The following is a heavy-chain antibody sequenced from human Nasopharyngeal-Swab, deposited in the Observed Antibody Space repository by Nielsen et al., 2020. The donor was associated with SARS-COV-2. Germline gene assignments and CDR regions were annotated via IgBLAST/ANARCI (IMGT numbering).Heavy chain of an antibody. CDR2: INHSGST. CDR1: GGSFSGYY. J-gene: IGHJ6*03. D-gene: IGHD2-21*01. V-gene: IGHV4-34*01. CDR3: ARTMVVVRYYYYYMDV. Sequence: GSLRLSCAVYGGSFSGYYWSWIRQPPGKGLEWIGEINHSGSTNYNPSLKGRVTISVDTSKNQFSLKLSSVTAADTAVYYCARTMVVVRYYYYYMDVWGKGTTVTVSS.